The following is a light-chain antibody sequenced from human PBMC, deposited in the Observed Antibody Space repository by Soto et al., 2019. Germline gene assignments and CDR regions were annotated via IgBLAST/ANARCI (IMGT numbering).Light chain of an antibody. CDR2: AAS. Sequence: DIQMTQCPSSLSACVGDRVTITCRASQGIANYLAWYQHKPGKVPNLVIYAASTLQSGVPSRFSGGGYGTDFNLTISSLQPEDVATYYCQKYNSAPRTFGQGTKVDIK. J-gene: IGKJ1*01. CDR3: QKYNSAPRT. CDR1: QGIANY. V-gene: IGKV1-27*01.